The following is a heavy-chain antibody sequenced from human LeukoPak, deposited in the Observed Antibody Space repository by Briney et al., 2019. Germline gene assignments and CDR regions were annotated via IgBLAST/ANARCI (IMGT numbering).Heavy chain of an antibody. Sequence: GGSLRLSCAASGFTFSSFWMNWVRQAPGKGLEWVANIKQDGSERNYVDSVKGRSTIFRDNAKNSLFLQMNSLRVEDTAVYYCARGGTRGYSPVDYWGQGIQVTVSS. CDR2: IKQDGSER. D-gene: IGHD5-18*01. CDR3: ARGGTRGYSPVDY. CDR1: GFTFSSFW. V-gene: IGHV3-7*03. J-gene: IGHJ4*02.